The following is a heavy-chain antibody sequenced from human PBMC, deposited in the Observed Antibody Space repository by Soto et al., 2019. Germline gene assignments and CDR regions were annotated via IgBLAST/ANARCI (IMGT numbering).Heavy chain of an antibody. Sequence: QVQLQESGPGLVKPSETLSLTCTVSGGSISSYYWNWIRQPPGKGLEWIGYIYYSGATNYNPSLTTRVTISIDPSKNQFSLKLSSVTAADTAVYYCARGYCSVGRCYRYYFDYWGQGTLVTVSS. V-gene: IGHV4-59*01. CDR2: IYYSGAT. CDR1: GGSISSYY. J-gene: IGHJ4*02. CDR3: ARGYCSVGRCYRYYFDY. D-gene: IGHD2-15*01.